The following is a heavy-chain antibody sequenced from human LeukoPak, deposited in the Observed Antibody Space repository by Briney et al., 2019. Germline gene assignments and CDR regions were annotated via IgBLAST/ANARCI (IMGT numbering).Heavy chain of an antibody. CDR3: ARRSSDSTGLWAFDY. V-gene: IGHV4-4*09. CDR1: RGSISSYY. CDR2: IFSSGSA. D-gene: IGHD3-22*01. J-gene: IGHJ4*02. Sequence: SETLSLTCTVSRGSISSYYWSWIRQPPGRGLEWIGYIFSSGSANYNPSLESRVTISLDRSRKQFSLKLKSVTAADTAVYYCARRSSDSTGLWAFDYWGQGTLVTVSS.